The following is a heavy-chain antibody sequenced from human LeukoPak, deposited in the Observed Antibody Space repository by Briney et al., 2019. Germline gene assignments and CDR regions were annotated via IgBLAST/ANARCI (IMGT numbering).Heavy chain of an antibody. D-gene: IGHD6-6*01. Sequence: SKTLSLTCTVSGGSIRSYFWSWIRQPPGKGLEWIGYVYYSGGTNYNPSLKSRVTISVDTSKEQFSLKLSSVTAADTAVYYCARRPDGTSHFDYWGQGTLVTVSS. V-gene: IGHV4-59*08. J-gene: IGHJ4*02. CDR1: GGSIRSYF. CDR3: ARRPDGTSHFDY. CDR2: VYYSGGT.